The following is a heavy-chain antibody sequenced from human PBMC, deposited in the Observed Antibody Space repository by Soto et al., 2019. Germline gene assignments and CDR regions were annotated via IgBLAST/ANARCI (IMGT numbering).Heavy chain of an antibody. Sequence: QVQLVESGGGVVQPGRSLRLSCAASGFTFSSYGMHWVRQAPGKGLEWVAVISYDGSNKYYADSVKGRFTISRDNSKNTLYLQMNSLRAEDTAVYYCAKAQPLVRDYYYYGMDVWGQGTTVTVSS. CDR2: ISYDGSNK. CDR3: AKAQPLVRDYYYYGMDV. CDR1: GFTFSSYG. J-gene: IGHJ6*02. V-gene: IGHV3-30*18. D-gene: IGHD6-13*01.